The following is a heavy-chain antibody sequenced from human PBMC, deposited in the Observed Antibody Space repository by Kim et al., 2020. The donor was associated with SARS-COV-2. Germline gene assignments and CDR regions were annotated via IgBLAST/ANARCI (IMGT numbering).Heavy chain of an antibody. CDR2: IRGKANNYAT. D-gene: IGHD2-21*02. CDR3: SRAGGDHLDY. CDR1: GFTFSGSA. V-gene: IGHV3-73*01. J-gene: IGHJ4*02. Sequence: GGSLRLSCAASGFTFSGSAILWVRQASGKGPEWVGRIRGKANNYATAYAGSVKGRFTISRDDSKNTAYLQMNSLKTEDTAVYYCSRAGGDHLDYWGQGTLVTVSS.